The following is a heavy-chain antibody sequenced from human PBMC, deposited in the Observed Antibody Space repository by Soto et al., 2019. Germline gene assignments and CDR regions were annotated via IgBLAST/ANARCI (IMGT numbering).Heavy chain of an antibody. CDR1: GGSTSSYY. CDR3: ARDSGGKRDYFDY. Sequence: ASETLSLTCTVSGGSTSSYYWSWIRQPPGKGLEWIGYIYYSGSTNYNPSLKSRVTISLDTSKNRFSLKLSSVTAADTAVYYCARDSGGKRDYFDYWGQGTLVTVSS. V-gene: IGHV4-59*01. J-gene: IGHJ4*02. CDR2: IYYSGST. D-gene: IGHD2-15*01.